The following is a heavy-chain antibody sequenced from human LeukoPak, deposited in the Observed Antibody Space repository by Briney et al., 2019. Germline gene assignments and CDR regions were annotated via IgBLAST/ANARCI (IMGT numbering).Heavy chain of an antibody. CDR3: ARGFKYYYDSSGYRTFDY. J-gene: IGHJ4*02. CDR2: TYRTSKWFS. V-gene: IGHV6-1*01. CDR1: GDSVSSNRAA. D-gene: IGHD3-22*01. Sequence: SQTLSLTCAISGDSVSSNRAAWSWIRQSPSRGLEWLGRTYRTSKWFSEYPVSLKSRITINPDTSKNQFSLQLNSVTPEDTAVYYCARGFKYYYDSSGYRTFDYWGQGTLVTVSS.